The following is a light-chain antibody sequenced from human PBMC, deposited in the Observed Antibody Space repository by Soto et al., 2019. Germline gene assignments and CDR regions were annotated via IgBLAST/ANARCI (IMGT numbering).Light chain of an antibody. J-gene: IGKJ1*01. CDR3: QQYGSSPGT. Sequence: EIVLTPSPGTLSLSPCERATLSWSASQSVSSSYLAWYQQKPGQAPRLLIYGASSRATGIPDRFSGSGSGTDFTLTISRLEPEDFAVYYCQQYGSSPGTFGQGTKVDIK. V-gene: IGKV3-20*01. CDR2: GAS. CDR1: QSVSSSY.